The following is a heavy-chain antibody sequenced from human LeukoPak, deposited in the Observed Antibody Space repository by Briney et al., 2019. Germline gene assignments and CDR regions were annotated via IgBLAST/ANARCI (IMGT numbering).Heavy chain of an antibody. Sequence: ASVKVSCKASGYTFTSYAIHWVRQAPGQRLEWMGWINTGNGNTKYSQEFQGRVTITRDTSASTAYMELSSLRSEDMAVYYCARDKKDSSGKYYFDCWGQGTLVTVSS. D-gene: IGHD3-22*01. CDR2: INTGNGNT. CDR3: ARDKKDSSGKYYFDC. J-gene: IGHJ4*02. CDR1: GYTFTSYA. V-gene: IGHV1-3*03.